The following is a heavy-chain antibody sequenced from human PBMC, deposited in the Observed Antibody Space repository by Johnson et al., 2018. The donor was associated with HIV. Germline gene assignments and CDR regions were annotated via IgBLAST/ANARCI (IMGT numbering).Heavy chain of an antibody. J-gene: IGHJ3*02. V-gene: IGHV3-30-3*01. Sequence: QVQLVESGGDLVQPGGSLRLSCGASGFSVNNNYMSWVRQAPGKGLEWVAVISYDGSNKYYADSVKGRFTISRDNSKNTLYLQMNSLRAEDTAVYYCARDAPDSGSYHAFDIWGQGTMVTVSS. D-gene: IGHD1-26*01. CDR3: ARDAPDSGSYHAFDI. CDR2: ISYDGSNK. CDR1: GFSVNNNY.